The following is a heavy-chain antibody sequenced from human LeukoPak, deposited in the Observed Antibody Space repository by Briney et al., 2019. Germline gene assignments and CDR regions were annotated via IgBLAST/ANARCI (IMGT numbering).Heavy chain of an antibody. CDR3: ARCTTGSTFGSLREIKRSREIDY. CDR1: GFTFDDYG. J-gene: IGHJ4*02. CDR2: INWNGGST. Sequence: PGGSLRLCSAASGFTFDDYGMSWVRQAPGKGLYCVSGINWNGGSTGYADSVKGRFTISRDNAENSLYLQMNSLRVEDTAVYYCARCTTGSTFGSLREIKRSREIDYWGQGTLVTVYS. D-gene: IGHD1-1*01. V-gene: IGHV3-20*04.